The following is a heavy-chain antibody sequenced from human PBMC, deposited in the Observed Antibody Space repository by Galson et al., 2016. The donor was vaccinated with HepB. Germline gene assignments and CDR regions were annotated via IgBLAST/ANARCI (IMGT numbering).Heavy chain of an antibody. CDR3: AKDRFYGFSFDY. CDR1: GFSFSSYG. Sequence: SLRLSCAASGFSFSSYGMHWVRQAPGKGLEWVGLISYDGNGKYYGDSVRGRFTISRDNSEKTLILQMNSLRPEDTAVYYCAKDRFYGFSFDYWGQGTLVTVSS. CDR2: ISYDGNGK. V-gene: IGHV3-30*18. J-gene: IGHJ4*02. D-gene: IGHD4-17*01.